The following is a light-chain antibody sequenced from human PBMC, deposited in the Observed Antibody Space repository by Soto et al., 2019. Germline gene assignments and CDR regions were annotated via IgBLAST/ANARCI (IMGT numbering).Light chain of an antibody. J-gene: IGKJ5*01. CDR2: DAS. Sequence: DLELTQTPSYVSASVGDSVSITCXASQPISNWLAWYQHKPGKAPNLLIYDASTLMSGVPSRFSGSGSGTEFTLTISSLQPGDFATYYCQQSETYPLTFAQRARLEIK. CDR3: QQSETYPLT. V-gene: IGKV1-5*01. CDR1: QPISNW.